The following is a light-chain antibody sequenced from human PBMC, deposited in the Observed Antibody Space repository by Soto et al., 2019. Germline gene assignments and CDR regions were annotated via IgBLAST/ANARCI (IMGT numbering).Light chain of an antibody. J-gene: IGKJ1*01. Sequence: EIVLTQSPGTLSLSPGRRVTLSCRAGLSVSSSYLPWSRHVPGQAPGLLIYTASTRATGIPARFSGSGSGTEFTLTISSLQSEDFAVYYCQQYNNWPRTFGQGTKVEIK. CDR3: QQYNNWPRT. CDR2: TAS. V-gene: IGKV3-15*01. CDR1: LSVSSS.